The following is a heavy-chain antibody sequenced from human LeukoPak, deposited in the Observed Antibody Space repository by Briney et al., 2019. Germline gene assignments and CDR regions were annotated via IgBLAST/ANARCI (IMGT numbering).Heavy chain of an antibody. J-gene: IGHJ3*02. CDR3: ARGESGRYYGSGSLNAFDI. V-gene: IGHV1-69*13. Sequence: GASVKVSCKASGGTFSSYAISWVRQAPGQGLEWMGGITPIFGTANYAQKFQGRVTITADESTSTAYMELSSLRSEDTAVYYCARGESGRYYGSGSLNAFDIWGQGTMVTVSS. CDR2: ITPIFGTA. CDR1: GGTFSSYA. D-gene: IGHD3-10*01.